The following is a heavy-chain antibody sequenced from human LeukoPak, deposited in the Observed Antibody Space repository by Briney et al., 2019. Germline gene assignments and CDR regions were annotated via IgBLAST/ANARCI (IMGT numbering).Heavy chain of an antibody. J-gene: IGHJ6*02. CDR1: GFTFSSYS. CDR3: AREGLIVVVPAAMVDDYYYYYGMDV. V-gene: IGHV3-48*02. Sequence: GVSLRLSCAASGFTFSSYSMNWVRQAPGKGLEWVSYMNSCSSHILHADSVKGRFTISRDNAKNSLYLQMNSLRDEDTAVYYCAREGLIVVVPAAMVDDYYYYYGMDVWGQGTTVTVSS. CDR2: MNSCSSHI. D-gene: IGHD2-2*01.